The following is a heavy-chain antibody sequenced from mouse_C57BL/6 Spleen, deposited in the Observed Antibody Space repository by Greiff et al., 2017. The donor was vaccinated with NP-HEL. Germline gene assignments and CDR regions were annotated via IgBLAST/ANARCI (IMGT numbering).Heavy chain of an antibody. CDR1: GYTFTSYW. Sequence: QVQLQQPGAELVKPGASVKLSCKASGYTFTSYWMHWVKQRPGQGLEWIGMIHPNSGSTNYNEKFKSKATLTVDKSSSTAYMQPSSLTSEDSAVYYCARGGYYGNYNYAMGYWGQGASVTVSS. CDR3: ARGGYYGNYNYAMGY. V-gene: IGHV1-64*01. J-gene: IGHJ4*01. D-gene: IGHD2-1*01. CDR2: IHPNSGST.